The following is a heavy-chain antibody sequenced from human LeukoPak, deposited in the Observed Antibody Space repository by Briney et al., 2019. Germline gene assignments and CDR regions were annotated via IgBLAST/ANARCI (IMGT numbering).Heavy chain of an antibody. D-gene: IGHD2-2*03. CDR1: GFTFSILD. CDR2: IRYDGSNK. J-gene: IGHJ4*02. V-gene: IGHV3-30*02. CDR3: AKDIRLDIVVVPAAPPDY. Sequence: PGGSLRLSCAASGFTFSILDMSWVRQAPGKGLEWVAFIRYDGSNKYYADSVKGRFTISRDNSKNTLYLQMNSLRAEDTAVYYCAKDIRLDIVVVPAAPPDYWGQGTLVTVSS.